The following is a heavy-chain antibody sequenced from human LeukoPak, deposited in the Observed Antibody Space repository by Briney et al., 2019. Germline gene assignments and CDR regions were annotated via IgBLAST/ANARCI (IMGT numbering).Heavy chain of an antibody. CDR2: VYSNGSA. D-gene: IGHD3-10*01. V-gene: IGHV4-4*07. J-gene: IGHJ6*02. CDR1: GGSISSFY. Sequence: SETVSLTCTVSGGSISSFYWSWIRQPAGKGLEWIGRVYSNGSAKYNPSLKSRVTMSVDTSTNQFSLRLSSVTAADTAVYFCARAGRFSYYGMDVWGQGTTVTVSS. CDR3: ARAGRFSYYGMDV.